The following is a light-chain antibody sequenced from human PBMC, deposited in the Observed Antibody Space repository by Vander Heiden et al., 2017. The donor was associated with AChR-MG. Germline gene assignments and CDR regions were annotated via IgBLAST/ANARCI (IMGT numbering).Light chain of an antibody. V-gene: IGLV2-14*03. Sequence: QSALTQPASVSGSPGQSITISCTATSSDGGGYNYATWYQQNPGQAPKLMIYDESSRPSGVPDRFSGSKSGNTASLTITGLQAEDEADYYCSSHESSSNHVVFGGGTKLTVL. CDR3: SSHESSSNHVV. CDR2: DES. J-gene: IGLJ2*01. CDR1: SSDGGGYNY.